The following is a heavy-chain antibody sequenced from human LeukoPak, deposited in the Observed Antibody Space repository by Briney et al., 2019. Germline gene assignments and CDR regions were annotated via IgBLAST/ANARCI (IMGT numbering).Heavy chain of an antibody. D-gene: IGHD2-2*01. J-gene: IGHJ4*02. CDR3: ARGGFTGTSCPYFDY. V-gene: IGHV3-74*01. CDR1: GFTFSNFW. CDR2: ISSDESST. Sequence: GGSLRLSCAASGFTFSNFWMHWVRQAPGKGLVWVSRISSDESSTTYADSVKGRFTISRDNAKNTLYLKMNTLRAEDTAIYFCARGGFTGTSCPYFDYWGQGTLVTVSS.